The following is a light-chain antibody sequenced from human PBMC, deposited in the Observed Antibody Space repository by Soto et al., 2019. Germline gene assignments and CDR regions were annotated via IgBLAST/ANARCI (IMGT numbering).Light chain of an antibody. CDR1: QSSCGY. J-gene: IGKJ2*01. CDR2: ASS. Sequence: DIQMTQSPSSLSASVGDRVTITCRASQSSCGYLNWYQQKPGKAPKLLIYASSSLQSGVPSRFSGIGSGTDFTLIISSLQAEDFATYYWQPSYSTPYTLGQGTKLEIK. V-gene: IGKV1-39*01. CDR3: QPSYSTPYT.